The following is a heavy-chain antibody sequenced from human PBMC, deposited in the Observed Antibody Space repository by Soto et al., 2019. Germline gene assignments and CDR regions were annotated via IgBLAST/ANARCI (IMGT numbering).Heavy chain of an antibody. CDR2: TYYRSKWYN. J-gene: IGHJ5*02. Sequence: PSQTLSLTCAISGDSFSSNSAAWNWIRQSPSRGLEWLGRTYYRSKWYNDYAVSVKSRITINPDTSKNQFSLQLNSVTPEDTAVYYCARSGSSLPSGSHKLSLLLRFLEWLRRRNWFDPWGQGTLVTVSS. D-gene: IGHD3-3*01. CDR1: GDSFSSNSAA. CDR3: ARSGSSLPSGSHKLSLLLRFLEWLRRRNWFDP. V-gene: IGHV6-1*01.